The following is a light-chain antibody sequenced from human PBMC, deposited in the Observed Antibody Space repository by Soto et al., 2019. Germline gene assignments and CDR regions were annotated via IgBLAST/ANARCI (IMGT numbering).Light chain of an antibody. CDR3: QQSHGIPYT. J-gene: IGKJ2*01. CDR2: AAS. CDR1: QTITGY. V-gene: IGKV1-39*01. Sequence: DIQMTQSPSSLSASVGDRVTITCRASQTITGYLNWYQQRPGKAPKLLIYAASSLQSGVPSSFSGRGSGTDFTLTINSRQPEDFATYYCQQSHGIPYTFGQGTKLEIK.